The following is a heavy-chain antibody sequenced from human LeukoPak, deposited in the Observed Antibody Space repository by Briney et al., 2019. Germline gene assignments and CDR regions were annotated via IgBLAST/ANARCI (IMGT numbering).Heavy chain of an antibody. J-gene: IGHJ5*02. D-gene: IGHD1-20*01. CDR3: ARDPVSRITGTDPNNWFDP. CDR1: GFTFSSYG. Sequence: GGSLRLSCAASGFTFSSYGMHWVRQAPGKGLEWVAVIWYDGSNKYYADSVKGRFTISRDNSKNTLYLQMNSLRAEDTAVYYCARDPVSRITGTDPNNWFDPWGQGTLVTVSS. V-gene: IGHV3-33*01. CDR2: IWYDGSNK.